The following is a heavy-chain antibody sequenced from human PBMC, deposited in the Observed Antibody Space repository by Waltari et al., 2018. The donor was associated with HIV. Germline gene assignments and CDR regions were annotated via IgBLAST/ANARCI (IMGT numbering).Heavy chain of an antibody. Sequence: QVQLQELGPGLVKTSETLSLTCTVSGGSISSYYWSWIRQPPGKGLEWIGYNYYSGSTNYHPPLKSRVTISVDTSKNQFSLKLSSVTAADTAVYYCARVPTRAAADYNWFDPWGQGTLVTVSS. D-gene: IGHD6-13*01. CDR2: NYYSGST. J-gene: IGHJ5*02. CDR1: GGSISSYY. V-gene: IGHV4-59*01. CDR3: ARVPTRAAADYNWFDP.